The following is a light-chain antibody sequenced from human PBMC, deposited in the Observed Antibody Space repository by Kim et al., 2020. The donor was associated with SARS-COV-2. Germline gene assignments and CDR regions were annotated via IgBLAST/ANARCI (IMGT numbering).Light chain of an antibody. J-gene: IGLJ3*02. Sequence: QAVVTQEPSLTVSPGETVTLTCSSSTGPVTSSHFPYWFQQRPGQAPRTLISDTTNTHSWTPARFSGSLLGDKAALTLSGAQPEDEADYYCLLSYSVVWVFGGGTQLTVL. CDR2: DTT. V-gene: IGLV7-46*01. CDR1: TGPVTSSHF. CDR3: LLSYSVVWV.